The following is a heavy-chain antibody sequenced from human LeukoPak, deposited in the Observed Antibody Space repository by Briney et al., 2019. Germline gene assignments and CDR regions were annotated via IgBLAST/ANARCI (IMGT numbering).Heavy chain of an antibody. V-gene: IGHV1-2*04. D-gene: IGHD3-10*01. CDR2: INPNSGGT. Sequence: GASVKVSCKASGYTFTSYYMHWVRQAPGQGLEWMGWINPNSGGTNYAQKFQGWVTMTRDTSISTAYMELSRLRSDDTAVYYCARGPAALYYGSVSYYNVEWGMDVWGQGTTVTVSS. J-gene: IGHJ6*02. CDR3: ARGPAALYYGSVSYYNVEWGMDV. CDR1: GYTFTSYY.